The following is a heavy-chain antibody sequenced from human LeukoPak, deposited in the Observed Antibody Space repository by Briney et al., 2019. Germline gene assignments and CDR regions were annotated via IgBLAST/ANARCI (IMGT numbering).Heavy chain of an antibody. J-gene: IGHJ1*01. CDR1: GFTFDDYA. CDR3: AKGKDGYNHGFQH. CDR2: ISWNSGSI. Sequence: GRSLRLSCAASGFTFDDYAMHWVRQAPGKGLEWVSGISWNSGSIGYADSVKGRFTISRDNAKNSLYLQMNSLRAEDTALYYCAKGKDGYNHGFQHWGQGTLVTVSS. D-gene: IGHD5-12*01. V-gene: IGHV3-9*01.